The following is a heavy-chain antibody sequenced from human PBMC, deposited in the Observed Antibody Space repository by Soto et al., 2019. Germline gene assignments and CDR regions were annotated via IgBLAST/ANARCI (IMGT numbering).Heavy chain of an antibody. CDR1: GLTLSNHA. J-gene: IGHJ4*02. CDR2: VSEYGDVT. D-gene: IGHD3-10*01. Sequence: PGGSLRLSCAASGLTLSNHALTWVRQAPGKGLDWVSTVSEYGDVTYYADSVRGRFTISRDNSKNTLYLQLNNLRVEDTAVYYCVPGSSGTRGEDSWGPGVVVTV. CDR3: VPGSSGTRGEDS. V-gene: IGHV3-23*01.